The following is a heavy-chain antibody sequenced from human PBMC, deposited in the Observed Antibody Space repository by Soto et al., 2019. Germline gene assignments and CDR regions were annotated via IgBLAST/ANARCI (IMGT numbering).Heavy chain of an antibody. V-gene: IGHV1-18*01. CDR1: GYTFTSYG. CDR3: ARDRRSRIAAASLPGWSDP. J-gene: IGHJ5*02. D-gene: IGHD6-13*01. CDR2: ISAYNGNT. Sequence: GASVKVSCKASGYTFTSYGISWVRQAPGQGLEWMGWISAYNGNTNYAQKLQGRVTMTTDTSTSTAYMELRSLRSDDTAVYYCARDRRSRIAAASLPGWSDPWGQGTLVTVSS.